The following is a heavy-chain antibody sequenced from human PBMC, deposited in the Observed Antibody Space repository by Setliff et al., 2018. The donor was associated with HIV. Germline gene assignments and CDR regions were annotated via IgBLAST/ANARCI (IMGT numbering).Heavy chain of an antibody. CDR3: ARDEGSGWPLDY. CDR2: INAGNGNT. CDR1: GYTFTGYA. Sequence: ASVKVSCKASGYTFTGYAMHWVRQAPGQRLEWMGWINAGNGNTIYSQKFQGRVTFTWDTSASTAYMELSSLRSEDTAVYYCARDEGSGWPLDYWGQGTLVTVPQ. V-gene: IGHV1-3*01. D-gene: IGHD6-19*01. J-gene: IGHJ4*02.